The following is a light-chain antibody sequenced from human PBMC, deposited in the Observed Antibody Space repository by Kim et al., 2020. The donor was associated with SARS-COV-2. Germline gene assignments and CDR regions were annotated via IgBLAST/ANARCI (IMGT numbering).Light chain of an antibody. Sequence: GKTVIISCTRSSGSIVDSFVQWYRQRPGSAPTTVIYEDFQRPSGVPDRFSGSIDKSSNSASLTISGLTTEDEAVYYCQAHDNDIAVFGGGTQLTVL. CDR3: QAHDNDIAV. V-gene: IGLV6-57*03. J-gene: IGLJ3*02. CDR1: SGSIVDSF. CDR2: EDF.